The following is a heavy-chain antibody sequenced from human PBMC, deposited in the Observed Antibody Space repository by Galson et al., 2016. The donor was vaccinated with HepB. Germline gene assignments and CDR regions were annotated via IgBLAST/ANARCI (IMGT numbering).Heavy chain of an antibody. D-gene: IGHD3/OR15-3a*01. CDR3: ARDAHGTLDLRT. CDR2: ISGGGETT. Sequence: SLRLSCAASGFSFSNYEMNWVRQAPGKGLEWVAYISGGGETTYYAASVRGRFTISIDNARDSVFLQMTSLRAEDTARYYCARDAHGTLDLRTWGQGTLVTVSS. V-gene: IGHV3-48*03. J-gene: IGHJ1*01. CDR1: GFSFSNYE.